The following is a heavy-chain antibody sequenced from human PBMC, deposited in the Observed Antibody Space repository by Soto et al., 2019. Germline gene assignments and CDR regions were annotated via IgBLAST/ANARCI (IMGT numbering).Heavy chain of an antibody. J-gene: IGHJ6*02. D-gene: IGHD1-7*01. V-gene: IGHV1-2*04. CDR2: INPNSGGT. CDR1: GYTFTGYY. CDR3: ARECITGTTRRKTYYYGMDV. Sequence: VASVKVSCKASGYTFTGYYMHWVRQAPGQGLEWMGWINPNSGGTNYAQKFQGWVTMTRDTSISTAYMELSRLRSDDTAVYYCARECITGTTRRKTYYYGMDVWGQGTTVTVSS.